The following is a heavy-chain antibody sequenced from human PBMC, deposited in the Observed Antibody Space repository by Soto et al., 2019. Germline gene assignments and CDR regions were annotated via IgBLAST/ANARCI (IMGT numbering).Heavy chain of an antibody. V-gene: IGHV1-2*02. D-gene: IGHD1-26*01. Sequence: ASVKVSCKASGYTFTGYYVHWVRQAPGQGLEWMGWINPNSGDTYLAQRFQGRVTMNRDTSIGTAYMELRGLTSDDTAEYYCAKGEAIVAAGTRVYLYNAMDVWGQGTTVTGSS. CDR2: INPNSGDT. J-gene: IGHJ6*02. CDR3: AKGEAIVAAGTRVYLYNAMDV. CDR1: GYTFTGYY.